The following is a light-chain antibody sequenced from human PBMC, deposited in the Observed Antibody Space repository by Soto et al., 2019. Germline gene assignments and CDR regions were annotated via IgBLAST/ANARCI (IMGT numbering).Light chain of an antibody. V-gene: IGKV3D-20*02. CDR2: GAS. Sequence: IVLTQSPGTLSLSPGERATLSCRASQSVSSDSLAWYQHKLGQAPRLLIYGASTRATGIPDRFSGSGSGTDFTLTISRLEPEDFAIYYCQQRSTWPSFGQGTRLEIK. CDR1: QSVSSDS. CDR3: QQRSTWPS. J-gene: IGKJ5*01.